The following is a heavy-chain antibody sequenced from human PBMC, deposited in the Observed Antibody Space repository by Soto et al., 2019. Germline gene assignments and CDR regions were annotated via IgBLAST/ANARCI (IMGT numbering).Heavy chain of an antibody. CDR2: RSPTGLHI. Sequence: QVQLVESGGDLVKPGGSLRLSCAASGFTFSDYYMAWIRQAPEKGLELISYRSPTGLHISYADSVKGPFVGSRDNAKYSQFLQMNSMRDEDSAVYYCVRGGGDNFAHWGQGTLVTVSS. J-gene: IGHJ4*02. CDR3: VRGGGDNFAH. CDR1: GFTFSDYY. D-gene: IGHD3-10*01. V-gene: IGHV3-11*01.